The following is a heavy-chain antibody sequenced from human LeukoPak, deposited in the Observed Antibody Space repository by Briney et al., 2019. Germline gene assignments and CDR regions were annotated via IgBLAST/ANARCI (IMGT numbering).Heavy chain of an antibody. CDR3: ARHSSPAATFDY. V-gene: IGHV4-39*01. CDR2: IYYSGGT. CDR1: GGSISSSSYY. Sequence: PSETLSLTCTVSGGSISSSSYYWGWIRQPPGKGLEWIGSIYYSGGTYYNPSLKSRVTISVDTSKNQFSLKLSSVTAADTAVYYCARHSSPAATFDYWGQGTLVTVSS. D-gene: IGHD2-15*01. J-gene: IGHJ4*02.